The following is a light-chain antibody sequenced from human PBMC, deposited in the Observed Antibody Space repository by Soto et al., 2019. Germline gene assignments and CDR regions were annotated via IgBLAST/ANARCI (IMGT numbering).Light chain of an antibody. Sequence: DIQITQSPSSLSASVGDRVTITCRASENIRSYLNWYLHKPGKAPKLLIYAASTLQSGVPSRFSGSGSGTHFTLTISNLQPEDCATYFCQQSYNSPPTFGQGTKVDIK. CDR3: QQSYNSPPT. V-gene: IGKV1-39*01. CDR1: ENIRSY. CDR2: AAS. J-gene: IGKJ1*01.